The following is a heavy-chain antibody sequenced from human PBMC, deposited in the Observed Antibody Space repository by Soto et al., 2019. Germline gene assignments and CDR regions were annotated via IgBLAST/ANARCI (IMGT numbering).Heavy chain of an antibody. Sequence: EVQLVESGGGLVKPGGSLRLSCAASGFTFSSYSMNWVRQAPGKGLEWVSSISSSSSYIYYADSVKGRFTISRDNAKNSLYLQINSLGAEDTAVDYCASGCKDSAAGTGKCLGYWGQGSLVTVSS. D-gene: IGHD6-13*01. CDR1: GFTFSSYS. CDR3: ASGCKDSAAGTGKCLGY. V-gene: IGHV3-21*01. CDR2: ISSSSSYI. J-gene: IGHJ4*02.